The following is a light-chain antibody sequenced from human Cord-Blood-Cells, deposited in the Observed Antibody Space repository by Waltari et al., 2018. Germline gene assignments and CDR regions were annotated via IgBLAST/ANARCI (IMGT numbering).Light chain of an antibody. Sequence: YELTQPPSASVSPGQTSSITRSGDKLGDKYACWYQQKPGQSPVLVIYQVSKRPSGIPERFSGSNSGNTATLTISGTQAMDEADYYCQAWDSSTGVFGGGTKLTVL. V-gene: IGLV3-1*01. CDR3: QAWDSSTGV. CDR1: KLGDKY. CDR2: QVS. J-gene: IGLJ2*01.